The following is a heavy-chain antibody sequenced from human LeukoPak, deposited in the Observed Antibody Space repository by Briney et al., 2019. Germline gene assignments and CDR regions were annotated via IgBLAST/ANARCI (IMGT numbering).Heavy chain of an antibody. CDR2: SKSEAGGGTT. J-gene: IGHJ4*02. D-gene: IGHD1-26*01. CDR3: TAGGDGTYSSDY. V-gene: IGHV3-15*01. CDR1: GFNFRDVW. Sequence: GGSLRLSCSASGFNFRDVWMCWVRQAPGKGLEWVGRSKSEAGGGTTDIAAPGQGRFTISRDDSKDTLSLQMNSLEIEDTAVYYCTAGGDGTYSSDYWGQGTLVTVSS.